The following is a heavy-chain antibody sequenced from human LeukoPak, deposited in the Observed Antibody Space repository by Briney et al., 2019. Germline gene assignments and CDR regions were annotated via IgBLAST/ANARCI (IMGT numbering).Heavy chain of an antibody. CDR2: IYHSGHT. Sequence: SETLSLTCTVSGGSMSSSSYYWGWIRQPPGKGLEWIGSIYHSGHTDYNPSLKSRATISVDTSKNQFSLKLSSVTAADTAVYYCARGSEYLGNIDYWGQGTLVTVSS. CDR3: ARGSEYLGNIDY. J-gene: IGHJ4*02. V-gene: IGHV4-39*07. D-gene: IGHD1-14*01. CDR1: GGSMSSSSYY.